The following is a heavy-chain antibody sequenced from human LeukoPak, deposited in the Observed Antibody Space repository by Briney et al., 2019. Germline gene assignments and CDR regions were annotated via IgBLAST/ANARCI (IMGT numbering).Heavy chain of an antibody. J-gene: IGHJ4*02. V-gene: IGHV3-15*01. CDR1: GFTFSNAW. CDR3: TTDFSGSYYATEY. CDR2: IKSKTDGVTT. Sequence: GGSLRLSCAPSGFTFSNAWMSWARQAPGKGLEWVGRIKSKTDGVTTDYAAPVKGRFTISRDDSKNTLYLQMNSLKTEDTAVYYCTTDFSGSYYATEYWGQGTLVTVSS. D-gene: IGHD1-26*01.